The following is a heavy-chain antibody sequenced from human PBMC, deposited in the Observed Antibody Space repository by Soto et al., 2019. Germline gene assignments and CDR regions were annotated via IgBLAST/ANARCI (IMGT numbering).Heavy chain of an antibody. Sequence: QVQLVQSGAEVKKPGSSVKVSCKASGGNFSSYTISWVRQAPGQGLEWVGGIIPILGIANYAQKFQGRVTITADKSTSTAYMELSSLRSEDTAVYYCARMIVWASIAARVGEGRNDYWGQGTLVTVSS. CDR3: ARMIVWASIAARVGEGRNDY. D-gene: IGHD6-6*01. CDR1: GGNFSSYT. CDR2: IIPILGIA. J-gene: IGHJ4*02. V-gene: IGHV1-69*02.